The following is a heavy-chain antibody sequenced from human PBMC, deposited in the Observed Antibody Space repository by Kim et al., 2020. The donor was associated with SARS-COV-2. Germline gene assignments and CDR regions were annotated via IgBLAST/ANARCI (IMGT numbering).Heavy chain of an antibody. D-gene: IGHD3-9*01. J-gene: IGHJ5*02. CDR3: AKGYFDWLFTNWFDP. V-gene: IGHV3-23*01. Sequence: GGSLRLSCAASGFTFSSYAMSWVRQAPGKGLEWVSAISGSGGSTYYADSVKGRFTISRDNSKNTLYLQMNSLRAEDTAVYYCAKGYFDWLFTNWFDPWGQGTLVTVSS. CDR2: ISGSGGST. CDR1: GFTFSSYA.